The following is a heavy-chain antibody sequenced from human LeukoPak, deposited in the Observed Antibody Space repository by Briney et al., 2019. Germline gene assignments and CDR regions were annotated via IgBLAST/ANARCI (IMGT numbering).Heavy chain of an antibody. J-gene: IGHJ4*02. CDR3: ARNAAVTSYYYFDY. CDR2: MSSSSSTI. CDR1: GFTFSSYS. V-gene: IGHV3-48*01. Sequence: GGSLRLSCAASGFTFSSYSMNWVRQAPGKGLEWVLYMSSSSSTIYYADSVKGRFTISRDNAKNSLYLQMNSLRAEDTAVYYCARNAAVTSYYYFDYWGQGSLVTVSS. D-gene: IGHD4-17*01.